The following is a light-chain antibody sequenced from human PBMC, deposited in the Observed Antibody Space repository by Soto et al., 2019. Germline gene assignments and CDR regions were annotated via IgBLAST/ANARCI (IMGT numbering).Light chain of an antibody. CDR1: QSISSW. CDR3: QQYNSYWT. Sequence: DIQMTHSPSTLSASVGYRFTITCRASQSISSWLAWYKQKPGKAPKLLIYDASSLESGVPSSFSGSGSGTEFTLTISSMKPDDFATYYCQQYNSYWTFGQGTKVDIK. CDR2: DAS. V-gene: IGKV1-5*01. J-gene: IGKJ1*01.